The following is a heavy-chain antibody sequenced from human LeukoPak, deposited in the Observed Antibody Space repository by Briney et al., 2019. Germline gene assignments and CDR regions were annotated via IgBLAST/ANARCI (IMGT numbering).Heavy chain of an antibody. CDR1: GFTFSSYW. V-gene: IGHV3-74*01. CDR2: INSDGSST. J-gene: IGHJ4*02. CDR3: ASLAVAGPLPFDY. Sequence: GRTLRLSCAASGFTFSSYWMHWVRQAPGKGLVWVSRINSDGSSTSYADSVKGRFTISRDNAKNTLYLQMNSLRAEDTAVYYCASLAVAGPLPFDYWGQGTLVTVSS. D-gene: IGHD6-19*01.